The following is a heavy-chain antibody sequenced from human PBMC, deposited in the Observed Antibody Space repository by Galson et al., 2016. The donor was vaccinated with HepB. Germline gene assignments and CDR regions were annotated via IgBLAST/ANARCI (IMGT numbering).Heavy chain of an antibody. CDR3: TKGRDY. Sequence: SLRLSCAASGFTFGDYALSWVRQAPGKGLEWVGFIRSKTFGETTKYAASVKGRFTISRDDSKSIAYLQMNSLKTEDTGVYYCTKGRDYWGQGTLVTVSS. J-gene: IGHJ4*02. CDR1: GFTFGDYA. V-gene: IGHV3-49*04. CDR2: IRSKTFGETT.